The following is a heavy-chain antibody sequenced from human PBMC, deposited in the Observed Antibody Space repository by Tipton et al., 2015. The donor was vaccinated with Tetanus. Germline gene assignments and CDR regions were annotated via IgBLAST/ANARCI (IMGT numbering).Heavy chain of an antibody. CDR3: ARIYDFWSGYYSDH. D-gene: IGHD3-3*01. CDR1: GASLRGGDYH. J-gene: IGHJ4*02. CDR2: ISGSGAT. V-gene: IGHV4-61*08. Sequence: TLSLTCTVSGASLRGGDYHWSWIRQPPGKGLEWLAYISGSGATNSNYYLKSRITMTRDTSRNQFSLTLTSVTAADTAVYYCARIYDFWSGYYSDHWGQGTLVTASS.